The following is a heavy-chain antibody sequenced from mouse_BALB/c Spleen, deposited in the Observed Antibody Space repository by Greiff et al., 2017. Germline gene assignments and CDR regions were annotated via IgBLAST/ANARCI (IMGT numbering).Heavy chain of an antibody. CDR1: GFSLTSYG. D-gene: IGHD1-1*01. J-gene: IGHJ4*01. Sequence: VKLVESGPGLVAPSQSLSITCTVSGFSLTSYGVHWVRQPPGKGLEWLGVIWAGGSTNYNSALMSRLSISKDNSKSQVFLKMNSLQTDDTAMYYCASTVVAPYYYAMDYWGQGTSVTVSS. V-gene: IGHV2-9*02. CDR2: IWAGGST. CDR3: ASTVVAPYYYAMDY.